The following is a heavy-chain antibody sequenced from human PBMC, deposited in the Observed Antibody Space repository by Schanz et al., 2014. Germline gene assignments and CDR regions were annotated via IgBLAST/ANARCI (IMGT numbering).Heavy chain of an antibody. CDR2: ISYDGSNK. D-gene: IGHD2-15*01. CDR1: GFIFSSYG. J-gene: IGHJ4*02. Sequence: QEQLVESGGGVVQPGRSLRLSCAASGFIFSSYGLHWVRQAPGKGLEWVAVISYDGSNKYYADSVKGRFTISRDNSKNTLYLQMNTLRAEDTAVYYCARDRGYCSGGSCLTFDYWGRGTLVTVSS. CDR3: ARDRGYCSGGSCLTFDY. V-gene: IGHV3-30*19.